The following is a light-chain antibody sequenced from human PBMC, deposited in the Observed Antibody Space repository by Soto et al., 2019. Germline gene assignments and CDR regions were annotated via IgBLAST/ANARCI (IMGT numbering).Light chain of an antibody. CDR3: QQSYSPLSIT. CDR2: AAS. V-gene: IGKV1-39*01. Sequence: DIQMTQSPSSLSASVGDRVTITCRASESISRHLNWYQQKPGKAPKLLIYAASSLQNGVPSRFSGGGSETDFTLTISNLQPEDFATYYCQQSYSPLSITFGQGTRLEIK. CDR1: ESISRH. J-gene: IGKJ5*01.